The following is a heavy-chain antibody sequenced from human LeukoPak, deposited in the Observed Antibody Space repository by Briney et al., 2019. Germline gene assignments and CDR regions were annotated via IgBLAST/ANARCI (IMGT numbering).Heavy chain of an antibody. J-gene: IGHJ5*02. D-gene: IGHD3-22*01. Sequence: SVKVSCKASGGTFSSYAISWVRQAPGQGLEWMGRIIPIFGTANYAQKFQGRVTITTDESTSTAYMELSSLRSDDTAVYYCARDMPGVIVVVTENWFDPWGQGTLVTVSS. CDR1: GGTFSSYA. V-gene: IGHV1-69*05. CDR3: ARDMPGVIVVVTENWFDP. CDR2: IIPIFGTA.